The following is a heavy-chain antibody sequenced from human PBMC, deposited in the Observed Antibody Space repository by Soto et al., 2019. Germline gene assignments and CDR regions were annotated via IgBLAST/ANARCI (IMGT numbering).Heavy chain of an antibody. Sequence: EVQLVESGGGLVKPGGSLRLSCAASGFTFSSYSMNWVRQAPGKGLEWVSSISSTSSHIYYADSMKGRFTISRDNAKNSLYLQMNSMRAEDTAVYYSARAPSTVTIPYYFDYWGQGTLVTLSS. CDR2: ISSTSSHI. D-gene: IGHD4-17*01. CDR3: ARAPSTVTIPYYFDY. J-gene: IGHJ4*02. V-gene: IGHV3-21*01. CDR1: GFTFSSYS.